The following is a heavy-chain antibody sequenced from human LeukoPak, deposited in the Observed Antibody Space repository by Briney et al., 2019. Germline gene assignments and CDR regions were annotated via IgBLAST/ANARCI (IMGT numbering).Heavy chain of an antibody. J-gene: IGHJ4*02. CDR1: GGSISSSSYY. V-gene: IGHV4-39*07. Sequence: SETLSLTCTVSGGSISSSSYYWGWIRQPPGKGLEWIGSIYYSGSTYYNPSLKSRVTISVDTSKNQFSLKLSSVTAADTAVYYCARGPGIAVGGPFDYWGQGTLVTVSS. D-gene: IGHD6-19*01. CDR2: IYYSGST. CDR3: ARGPGIAVGGPFDY.